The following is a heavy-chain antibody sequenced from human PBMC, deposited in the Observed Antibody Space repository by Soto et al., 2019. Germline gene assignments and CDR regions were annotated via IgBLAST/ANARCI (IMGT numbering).Heavy chain of an antibody. CDR2: ISHDGSFK. J-gene: IGHJ5*02. Sequence: QVQLVESGGGVVQPGRSLRLSCAASGFSFSSHGMHWVRQAPGRGLEWVAVISHDGSFKSYADSLRGRFTVSRDNSKNTLYLQIHSLRPEDTAVYYCAKLAGSVPVDGDWFDPWGQGTLVTVSS. D-gene: IGHD6-19*01. CDR1: GFSFSSHG. CDR3: AKLAGSVPVDGDWFDP. V-gene: IGHV3-30*18.